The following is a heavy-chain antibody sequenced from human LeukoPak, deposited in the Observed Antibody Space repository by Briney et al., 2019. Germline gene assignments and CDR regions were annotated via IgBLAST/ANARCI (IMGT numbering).Heavy chain of an antibody. CDR3: AKDGMVRGVNYIDY. J-gene: IGHJ4*02. Sequence: GRSLRLSCSASGFTFSSYAMSWVRQAPGKGLEWVSAISGSGGSTYYADSVKGRFTIPRDNSKNTLYLQMNSLRAEGTAVYYCAKDGMVRGVNYIDYWGQGTLVTVSS. D-gene: IGHD3-10*01. V-gene: IGHV3-23*01. CDR1: GFTFSSYA. CDR2: ISGSGGST.